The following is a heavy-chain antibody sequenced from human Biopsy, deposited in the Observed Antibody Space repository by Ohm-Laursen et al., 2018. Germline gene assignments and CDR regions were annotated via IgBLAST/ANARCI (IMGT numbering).Heavy chain of an antibody. D-gene: IGHD3-10*01. CDR3: ARGGEGSGSCVKPPKTGFDP. CDR1: RFTFSRYW. V-gene: IGHV3-7*01. CDR2: INQDGSEK. Sequence: SLRLSCAASRFTFSRYWMNWVRQAPGKGLEWVANINQDGSEKYYVDSVKGRFTISRDNAENSLYLEMNSLRTEDTAVYYCARGGEGSGSCVKPPKTGFDPWGQGTLVTVSS. J-gene: IGHJ5*02.